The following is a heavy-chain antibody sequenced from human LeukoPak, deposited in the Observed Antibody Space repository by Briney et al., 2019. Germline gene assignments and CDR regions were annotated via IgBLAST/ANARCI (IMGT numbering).Heavy chain of an antibody. CDR2: IYTSGST. CDR3: ARHPLWFGERYFDY. CDR1: GGSISSYY. D-gene: IGHD3-10*01. J-gene: IGHJ4*02. V-gene: IGHV4-4*07. Sequence: PSETLSLTCTVSGGSISSYYWSWIRQPAGKGLEWIGRIYTSGSTNYNPSLKSRVTMSEDTSKNQFSLKLSSVTAADTAVYYCARHPLWFGERYFDYWGQGTLVTVSS.